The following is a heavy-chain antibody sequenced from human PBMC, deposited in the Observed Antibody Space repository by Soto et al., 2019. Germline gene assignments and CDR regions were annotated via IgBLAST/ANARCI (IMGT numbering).Heavy chain of an antibody. CDR3: ARRDGYNSGDGMDV. V-gene: IGHV4-34*01. CDR1: GGSFSGYY. J-gene: IGHJ6*02. D-gene: IGHD5-12*01. CDR2: INHSGST. Sequence: SETLSLTCAVYGGSFSGYYWSWIRQPPGKGLEWIGEINHSGSTNYNPSLKSRVTISVDTSKNQFSLKLSSVTAADTAVYYCARRDGYNSGDGMDVWGQGTTVTVSS.